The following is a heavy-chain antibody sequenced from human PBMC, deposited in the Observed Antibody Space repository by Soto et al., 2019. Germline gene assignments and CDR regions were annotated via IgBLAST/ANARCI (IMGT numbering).Heavy chain of an antibody. CDR3: ARDRDTFGGVIVPSDFDY. CDR1: GYTFTSCG. J-gene: IGHJ4*02. V-gene: IGHV1-18*01. CDR2: ISAYNGNT. Sequence: ASVKVSCKASGYTFTSCGISWVRQAPGQGLEWMGWISAYNGNTNYAQKLQGRVTMTTDTSTSTAYMELRSLRSDDTAVYYCARDRDTFGGVIVPSDFDYWGQGTLVTVSS. D-gene: IGHD3-16*02.